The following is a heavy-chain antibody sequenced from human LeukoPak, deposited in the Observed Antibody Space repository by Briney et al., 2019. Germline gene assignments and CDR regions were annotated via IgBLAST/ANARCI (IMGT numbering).Heavy chain of an antibody. D-gene: IGHD5-18*01. CDR3: ARIWALQLWLFGMDV. CDR1: GFTFSSYW. Sequence: PGGSLRLSCAASGFTFSSYWMSWVRQAPGKGLEWVANIKQDGSEKYYVDSVEGRFTISRDNAKNSLYLQMNSLRAEDTAVYYCARIWALQLWLFGMDVWGKGTTVTVSS. J-gene: IGHJ6*04. V-gene: IGHV3-7*03. CDR2: IKQDGSEK.